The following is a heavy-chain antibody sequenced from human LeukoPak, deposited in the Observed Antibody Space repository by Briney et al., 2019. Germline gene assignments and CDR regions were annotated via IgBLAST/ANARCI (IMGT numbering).Heavy chain of an antibody. CDR3: ASPGETAMALDY. CDR2: ISYDGSNK. D-gene: IGHD5-18*01. Sequence: GGSLILSCAASGFTFSSYAMHWVRQAPGKGLEWVAVISYDGSNKYYADSVKGRFTISRDNSKNTLYLQMNSLRAEDTAVYYCASPGETAMALDYWGQGTLVTVSS. CDR1: GFTFSSYA. V-gene: IGHV3-30-3*01. J-gene: IGHJ4*02.